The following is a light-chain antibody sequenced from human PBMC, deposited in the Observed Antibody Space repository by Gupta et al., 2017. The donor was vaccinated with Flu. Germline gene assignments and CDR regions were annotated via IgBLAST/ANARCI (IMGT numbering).Light chain of an antibody. V-gene: IGLV2-14*01. CDR1: HNDMGGYNY. Sequence: QSALPQPASLSGSPGQAISISCTGTHNDMGGYNYVSWYQQHPGNAPKLMIYQVSYRPSVVSNRFSGSKSGNTASPTISGPQAEDEADYYCSAYTSSAVYVFGNGTKVTVL. J-gene: IGLJ1*01. CDR3: SAYTSSAVYV. CDR2: QVS.